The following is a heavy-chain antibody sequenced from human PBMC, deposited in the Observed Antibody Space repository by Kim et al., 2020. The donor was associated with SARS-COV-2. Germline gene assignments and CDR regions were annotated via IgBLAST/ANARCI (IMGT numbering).Heavy chain of an antibody. D-gene: IGHD6-13*01. V-gene: IGHV4-39*01. CDR3: ARQGDGIAAAGKLTINPNRFDY. J-gene: IGHJ4*02. Sequence: SETLSLTCTVSGGSISSSSYYWGWIRQPPGKGLEWIGSIYYSGSTYYNPSLKSRVTISVDTSKNQFSLKLSSVTAADTAVYYCARQGDGIAAAGKLTINPNRFDYWGQGTLVTVSS. CDR1: GGSISSSSYY. CDR2: IYYSGST.